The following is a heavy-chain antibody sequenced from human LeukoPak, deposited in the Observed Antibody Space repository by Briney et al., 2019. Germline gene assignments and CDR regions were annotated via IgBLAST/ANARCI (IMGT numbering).Heavy chain of an antibody. J-gene: IGHJ4*02. D-gene: IGHD3-3*01. CDR3: ARHLPMDFWSGYYHPAPSD. CDR1: GGSFSGYY. Sequence: PSETLSLTCAVYGGSFSGYYWSWIRQPPGKGLEWIGEINHSGSTNYNPSLKSRVTISVDTSKNQFSLKLSSVTAADTAVYYCARHLPMDFWSGYYHPAPSDWGQGTLVTVSS. V-gene: IGHV4-34*01. CDR2: INHSGST.